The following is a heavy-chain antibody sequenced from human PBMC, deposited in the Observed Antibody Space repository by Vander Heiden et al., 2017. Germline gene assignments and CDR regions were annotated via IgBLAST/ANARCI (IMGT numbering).Heavy chain of an antibody. CDR3: AYGMDF. V-gene: IGHV4-30-2*01. J-gene: IGHJ6*02. Sequence: QLQLQESGSGLVKPSQTLSLTCAVSGCSMSRSAYSWSWIRQPPVNGLEWIGSISHSGSTFYSPSLKCRVTISVDSSENQFSLTLSSFTAADTAVYYCAYGMDFWGQGTTVTVSS. CDR2: ISHSGST. CDR1: GCSMSRSAYS.